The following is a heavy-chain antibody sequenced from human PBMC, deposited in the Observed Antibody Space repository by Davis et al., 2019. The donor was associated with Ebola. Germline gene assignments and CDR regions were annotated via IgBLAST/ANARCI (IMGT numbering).Heavy chain of an antibody. J-gene: IGHJ4*02. V-gene: IGHV3-7*01. CDR2: IKQDGSEK. CDR1: GFTFSSYW. CDR3: ARYGGSCTSDSCAY. D-gene: IGHD2-2*01. Sequence: GGSLRLSCAASGFTFSSYWMSWVRQAPGKGLEWVANIKQDGSEKYYVDSVKGRFTISRDNAKNSLYLQMNSLRDEDTAVYYCARYGGSCTSDSCAYWGQGTLVTVSS.